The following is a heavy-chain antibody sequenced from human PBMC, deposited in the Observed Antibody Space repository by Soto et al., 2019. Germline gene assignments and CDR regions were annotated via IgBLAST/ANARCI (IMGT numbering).Heavy chain of an antibody. CDR2: IYYSGST. Sequence: QVQLQESGPGLVKPSQTLSLTCTVSGGSISSGDYYWSWIRQPPGKGLEWIGYIYYSGSTYYNPSLTSRVTISVDTSKNQFSLKLSSVTAADTAVYYCARGGTEYWGGDCHYCYYGMDVWGQGTTVTVSS. D-gene: IGHD2-21*02. CDR1: GGSISSGDYY. CDR3: ARGGTEYWGGDCHYCYYGMDV. J-gene: IGHJ6*02. V-gene: IGHV4-30-4*01.